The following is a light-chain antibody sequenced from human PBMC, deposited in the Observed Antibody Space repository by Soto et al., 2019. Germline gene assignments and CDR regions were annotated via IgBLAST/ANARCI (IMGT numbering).Light chain of an antibody. V-gene: IGKV1-33*01. CDR3: QNYASFSGK. J-gene: IGKJ1*01. Sequence: DIQITHSPSSLSASVVDRVAITFQASQNINNYLNWYQQKPGRAPKLLIYDASNLEAGVPSRFRGSGSGTDFTFTISSLQPDDFATYYCQNYASFSGKFGQGTKVDIK. CDR2: DAS. CDR1: QNINNY.